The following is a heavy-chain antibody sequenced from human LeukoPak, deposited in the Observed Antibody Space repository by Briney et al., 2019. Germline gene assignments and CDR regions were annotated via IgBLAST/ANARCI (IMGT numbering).Heavy chain of an antibody. CDR1: GGSISSGSYY. J-gene: IGHJ4*02. CDR3: ASGIAADLY. V-gene: IGHV4-61*02. D-gene: IGHD6-13*01. Sequence: SETLSLTCIVSGGSISSGSYYWSWTRQPAGKGLEWIGRIYTSGSTNYNPSLKSRVTISVDTSKNQFSLKLSSVTAADTAVYYCASGIAADLYWGQGTLVTVSS. CDR2: IYTSGST.